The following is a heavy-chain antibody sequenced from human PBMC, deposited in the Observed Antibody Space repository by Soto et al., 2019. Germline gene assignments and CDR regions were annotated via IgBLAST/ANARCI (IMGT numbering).Heavy chain of an antibody. Sequence: ASVKVSCKASGGTFSSYAISWVRQAPGQGLEWMGGIIPIFGTANYAQKFQGRVTITADKSTSTAYMELSSLRSEDTAVYYCARDTMRQAGAFDIWGQGTMVTVSS. J-gene: IGHJ3*02. CDR1: GGTFSSYA. CDR3: ARDTMRQAGAFDI. V-gene: IGHV1-69*06. D-gene: IGHD3-3*01. CDR2: IIPIFGTA.